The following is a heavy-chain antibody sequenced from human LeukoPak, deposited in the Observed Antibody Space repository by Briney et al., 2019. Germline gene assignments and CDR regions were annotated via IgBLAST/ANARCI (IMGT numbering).Heavy chain of an antibody. CDR3: AKDASCSN. D-gene: IGHD3-10*02. V-gene: IGHV3-23*01. Sequence: GGSLRLSCAASGFTFSSSAMSWVRQAPGKGLEWVSTITNSGGSTYYPDSVRGRFTISRDNSKNTVYLQVNSLRADDTAVYDCAKDASCSNWGQGTLVTVSS. CDR1: GFTFSSSA. CDR2: ITNSGGST. J-gene: IGHJ4*02.